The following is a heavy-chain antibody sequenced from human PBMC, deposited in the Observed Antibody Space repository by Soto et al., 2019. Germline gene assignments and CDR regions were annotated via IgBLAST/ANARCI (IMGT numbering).Heavy chain of an antibody. Sequence: ASVKVSCKASGYTSTSYDINWVRQATGQGLEGMGWMNPNSGNTGYAQKFQGRVTMTRNTSISTAYMEVSSLRSEDTAVYYCATVIQRRITIFGVVTARTALSFDYWGQGTLVTVSS. CDR2: MNPNSGNT. CDR1: GYTSTSYD. CDR3: ATVIQRRITIFGVVTARTALSFDY. J-gene: IGHJ4*02. D-gene: IGHD3-3*01. V-gene: IGHV1-8*01.